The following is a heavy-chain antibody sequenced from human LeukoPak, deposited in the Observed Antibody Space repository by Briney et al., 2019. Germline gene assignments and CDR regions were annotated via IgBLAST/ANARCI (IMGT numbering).Heavy chain of an antibody. Sequence: SVKVSCKASGGTFSSYAISWVRQAPGQGLEWMGRIIPIFGTANYAQKFQGRVTITADKSTSTAYMELSSLRSEDTAVYYCARDPTVTTWVCFDPWGQGTHVTVSS. CDR2: IIPIFGTA. D-gene: IGHD4-17*01. V-gene: IGHV1-69*06. CDR1: GGTFSSYA. CDR3: ARDPTVTTWVCFDP. J-gene: IGHJ5*02.